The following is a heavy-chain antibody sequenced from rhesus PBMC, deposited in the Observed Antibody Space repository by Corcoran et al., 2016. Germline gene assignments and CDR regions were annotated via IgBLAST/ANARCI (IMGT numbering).Heavy chain of an antibody. CDR2: IYGSSGTH. CDR1: GGSISSNY. J-gene: IGHJ4*01. CDR3: ARGIAAAGPYYCDY. V-gene: IGHV4-147*01. Sequence: QVQLQESGPGLVKPSETLSLTCAVSGGSISSNYWSWIRQPPGKGLEWIGRIYGSSGTHSSNPSLTSRVTVSTDTSKNQFSVRLSCVTAADTAVYYCARGIAAAGPYYCDYWGQGVLVTVSS. D-gene: IGHD6-31*01.